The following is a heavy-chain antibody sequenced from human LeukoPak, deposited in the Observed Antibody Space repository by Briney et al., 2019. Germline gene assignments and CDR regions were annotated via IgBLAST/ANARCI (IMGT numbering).Heavy chain of an antibody. CDR2: ISAYNGNT. V-gene: IGHV1-18*04. J-gene: IGHJ4*02. D-gene: IGHD6-13*01. Sequence: GASVKVSCKASGYTFTSYGISWVRQAPGQGLEWMGWISAYNGNTNYAQKLQGRVTMTTDTSTSTAYMELRSLRSVDTAVYYCARPAGYSSSYPFDYWGQGTLVTVSS. CDR3: ARPAGYSSSYPFDY. CDR1: GYTFTSYG.